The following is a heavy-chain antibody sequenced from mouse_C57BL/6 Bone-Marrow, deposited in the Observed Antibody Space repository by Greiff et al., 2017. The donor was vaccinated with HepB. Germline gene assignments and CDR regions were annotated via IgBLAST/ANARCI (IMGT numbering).Heavy chain of an antibody. D-gene: IGHD2-1*01. V-gene: IGHV1-9*01. CDR1: GYTFTGYW. CDR3: AREGLLYYFDY. CDR2: ILPGSGST. Sequence: QVQLQQSGAELMKPGASVKLSCKATGYTFTGYWIEWVKQRPGHGLEWIGEILPGSGSTNYNEKFKGKSTFTADTSSNTAYMQLSSLTTKDSAIYYCAREGLLYYFDYWGRGTTLTVSS. J-gene: IGHJ2*01.